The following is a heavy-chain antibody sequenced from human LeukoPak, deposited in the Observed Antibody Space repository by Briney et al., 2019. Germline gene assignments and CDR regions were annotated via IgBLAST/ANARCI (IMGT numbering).Heavy chain of an antibody. D-gene: IGHD3-9*01. Sequence: PGGSLRLSCAASGFTFSRYWMSWVRQAPGKGLEWVANIKQDGSEKYYVDSVKGRFTISRDNAKNSLYLQMNSLRAEDTAVYYYARGDPLTKFDPWGQGTLVTVSS. CDR3: ARGDPLTKFDP. CDR2: IKQDGSEK. V-gene: IGHV3-7*01. CDR1: GFTFSRYW. J-gene: IGHJ5*02.